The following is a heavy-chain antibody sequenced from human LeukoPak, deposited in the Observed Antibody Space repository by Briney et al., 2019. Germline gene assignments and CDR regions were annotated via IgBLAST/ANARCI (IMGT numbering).Heavy chain of an antibody. V-gene: IGHV1-18*01. CDR2: ISAYNGNT. J-gene: IGHJ4*02. CDR3: ARTRLSGGYYDFWSDYFDY. CDR1: GYTFTSYG. D-gene: IGHD3-3*01. Sequence: ASVKVSCKASGYTFTSYGISWVRQAPGQGLEWMGWISAYNGNTNYAQKLQGRVTMTTDTSTSTAYMELSSLRSEDTAVYYCARTRLSGGYYDFWSDYFDYWGQGTLVTVSS.